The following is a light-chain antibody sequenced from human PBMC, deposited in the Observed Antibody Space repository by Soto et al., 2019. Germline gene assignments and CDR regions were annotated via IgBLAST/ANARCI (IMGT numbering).Light chain of an antibody. CDR3: QQYYSSPYT. Sequence: DIVMTQSPDSLAVSLGERATINCRSSQSVFYSSNNKNYLAWFQQKPGQPPKLLLYWASTRESGVPDRFSGSGSGTDFTLTISSLQAEDVAVYYCQQYYSSPYTFGQGTKLEIK. CDR2: WAS. J-gene: IGKJ2*01. V-gene: IGKV4-1*01. CDR1: QSVFYSSNNKNY.